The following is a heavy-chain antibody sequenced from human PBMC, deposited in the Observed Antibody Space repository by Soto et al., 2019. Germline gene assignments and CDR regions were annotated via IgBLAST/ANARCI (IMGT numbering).Heavy chain of an antibody. Sequence: QVQLQESGPGLVKPSQTLSLTCTVSGGSISSGGYCWSWIRQHPGKGLEWIGYIYYSGSTYYNPSLKSRVTISVDTSKNQFSLKLSSVTAADTAVYYCARACPLCIAAASYGMDVWGQGTTVTVSS. CDR3: ARACPLCIAAASYGMDV. D-gene: IGHD6-13*01. V-gene: IGHV4-31*03. CDR2: IYYSGST. J-gene: IGHJ6*02. CDR1: GGSISSGGYC.